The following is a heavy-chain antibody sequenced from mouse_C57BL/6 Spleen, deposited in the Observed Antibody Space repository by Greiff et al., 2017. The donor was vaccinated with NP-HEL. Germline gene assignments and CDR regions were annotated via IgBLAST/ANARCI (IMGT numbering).Heavy chain of an antibody. CDR2: ISSGSSTI. D-gene: IGHD2-2*01. V-gene: IGHV5-17*01. Sequence: EVQGVESGGGLVKPGGSLKLSCAASGFTFSDYGMHWVRQAPEKGLEWVAYISSGSSTIYYADTVKGRFTIVRDNAKNTLFLQMTSLRSEDTAMYYCARGSITTMVTTGDYWGQGTSLTVSS. J-gene: IGHJ2*03. CDR1: GFTFSDYG. CDR3: ARGSITTMVTTGDY.